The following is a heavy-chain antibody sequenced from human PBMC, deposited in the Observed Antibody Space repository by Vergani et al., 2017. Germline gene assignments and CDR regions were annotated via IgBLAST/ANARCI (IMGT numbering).Heavy chain of an antibody. V-gene: IGHV5-10-1*01. Sequence: EVQLVQSGAEVKKPGESLRISCKGSGYSFTSYWISWVRQMPGKGLEWMGRIDPSDSYTNYSPSFQGHVTISADKSISTSYLQWSSLKASDTAMYYCARHGPQPLYYDSSGSSVDYWGQGTLVTVSS. D-gene: IGHD3-22*01. J-gene: IGHJ4*02. CDR3: ARHGPQPLYYDSSGSSVDY. CDR2: IDPSDSYT. CDR1: GYSFTSYW.